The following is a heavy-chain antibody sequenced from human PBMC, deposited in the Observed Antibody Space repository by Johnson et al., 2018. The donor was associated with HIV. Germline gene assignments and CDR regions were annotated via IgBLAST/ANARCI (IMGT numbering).Heavy chain of an antibody. CDR1: GFTFSSYG. CDR3: ARVGGSWMLDAFDI. D-gene: IGHD3-10*01. V-gene: IGHV3-30*02. Sequence: QVQLVESGGGVVQPGGSPRLSCAASGFTFSSYGIHWVRQAPGKGLEWVAFIRYDGSNKYYADSVKGRFTISRDNSKNTLYLQMNSLRAGDSAVYYCARVGGSWMLDAFDIWGQGTVVTVSS. J-gene: IGHJ3*02. CDR2: IRYDGSNK.